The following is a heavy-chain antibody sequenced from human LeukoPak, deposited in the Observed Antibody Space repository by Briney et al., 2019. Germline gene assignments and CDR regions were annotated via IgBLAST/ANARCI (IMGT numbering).Heavy chain of an antibody. J-gene: IGHJ5*01. Sequence: GGSLRLSCAASGFVFSASYMSWVRKAPGKGLEWVATIKPDGSEEYHVDSVSGRFTTSRDNTNDSLFLQMNSLRVDDTAVYYCVRGGTYWTVSWGQGTLVNVS. CDR1: GFVFSASY. V-gene: IGHV3-7*01. CDR2: IKPDGSEE. CDR3: VRGGTYWTVS.